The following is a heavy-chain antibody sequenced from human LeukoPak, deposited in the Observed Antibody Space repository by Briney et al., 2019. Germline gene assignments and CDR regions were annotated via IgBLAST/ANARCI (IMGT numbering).Heavy chain of an antibody. J-gene: IGHJ5*02. CDR3: ARRGGGRWFDP. CDR1: GGSISSGDYF. Sequence: SETLSLTCTVSGGSISSGDYFWSWIRQHPERGLEWIGYIYNTGNTYCNPSLKSRVTLSVDTSKNQFSLKLTSVTAADTAVYYCARRGGGRWFDPWGQGTLATVSS. CDR2: IYNTGNT. D-gene: IGHD3-16*01. V-gene: IGHV4-31*03.